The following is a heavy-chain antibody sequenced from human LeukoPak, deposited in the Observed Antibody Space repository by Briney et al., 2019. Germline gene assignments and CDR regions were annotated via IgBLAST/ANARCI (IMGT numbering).Heavy chain of an antibody. Sequence: SETLSLTCTVSGGSLDSYYWTWIRQPPGKGLEWIAYIFYSASTNYNPPLKSRATITVDTSRNQFSLKLRSVTAADMAVYYCARGRTSGGYPHFDSWGQGIQVTVSS. CDR2: IFYSAST. D-gene: IGHD6-19*01. CDR1: GGSLDSYY. CDR3: ARGRTSGGYPHFDS. J-gene: IGHJ4*02. V-gene: IGHV4-59*01.